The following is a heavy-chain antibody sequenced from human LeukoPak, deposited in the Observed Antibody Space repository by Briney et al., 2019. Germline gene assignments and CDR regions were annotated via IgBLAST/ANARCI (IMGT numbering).Heavy chain of an antibody. J-gene: IGHJ6*02. Sequence: GRSLRLSCAASGFTFSSYSMHWVRQAPRKGLEWVAVIWYDGSNKYYADSVKGRFTISRDNSKNTLYLQMNSLRAEDTAVYYCARWVVVAATQYYYGMDVWGQGTTVTVSS. CDR3: ARWVVVAATQYYYGMDV. V-gene: IGHV3-33*01. D-gene: IGHD2-15*01. CDR1: GFTFSSYS. CDR2: IWYDGSNK.